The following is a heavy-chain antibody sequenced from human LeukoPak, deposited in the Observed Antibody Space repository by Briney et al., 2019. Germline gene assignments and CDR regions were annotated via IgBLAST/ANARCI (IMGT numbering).Heavy chain of an antibody. J-gene: IGHJ4*02. V-gene: IGHV4-59*08. CDR2: IYHSGST. D-gene: IGHD6-6*01. Sequence: SETLSLTCTVSGGSISTYYWSWIRQPPGKGLEWIGYIYHSGSTNYNPSLKSRVTISVDTSKNQFSLNLSSVTAADTAVYYSARLWDSSSSLDYWGQGTLVTVSS. CDR1: GGSISTYY. CDR3: ARLWDSSSSLDY.